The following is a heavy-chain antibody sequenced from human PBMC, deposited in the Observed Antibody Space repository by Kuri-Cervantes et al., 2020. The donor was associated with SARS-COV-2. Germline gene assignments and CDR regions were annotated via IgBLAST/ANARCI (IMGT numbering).Heavy chain of an antibody. J-gene: IGHJ3*02. CDR1: GFTFISYW. CDR3: ARDGVGGYCSGGSCYEDDAFDI. Sequence: GGSLRLSCAASGFTFISYWMSWVRQAQGKGLEWVANIKQDGSEKYYVDSVKGRFTISRDNAKNSLYLQMNSLRAEDTAVYYCARDGVGGYCSGGSCYEDDAFDIWGQGTMVTVSS. D-gene: IGHD2-15*01. CDR2: IKQDGSEK. V-gene: IGHV3-7*01.